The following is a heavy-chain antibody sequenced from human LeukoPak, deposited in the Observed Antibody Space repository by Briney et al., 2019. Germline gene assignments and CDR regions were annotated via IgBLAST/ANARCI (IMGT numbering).Heavy chain of an antibody. Sequence: ASEKVSCKVSGYTLTELSMHWVRQAPGKGLEWMGGFDPEDGETIYAQKFQGRVTMTEDTSTDTAYMELSSLRSEDTAVYYCARDRIAVAGTGYYYGMDVWGQGTTVTVSS. CDR2: FDPEDGET. CDR3: ARDRIAVAGTGYYYGMDV. J-gene: IGHJ6*02. D-gene: IGHD6-19*01. V-gene: IGHV1-24*01. CDR1: GYTLTELS.